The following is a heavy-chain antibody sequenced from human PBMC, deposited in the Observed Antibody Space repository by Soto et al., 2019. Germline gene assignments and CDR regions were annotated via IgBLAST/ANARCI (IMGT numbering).Heavy chain of an antibody. D-gene: IGHD1-7*01. V-gene: IGHV3-21*01. Sequence: GGSLRLSCVTSGFTFSSYSMNWIRQAPGKGLEWVSSISSSSSYIYYADSVKGRFTISRDNAKNSLYLQMNSLRAEDTAVYYCARDDSMGRITGTIVVYYYYGMDVWGQGTTVTVSS. CDR2: ISSSSSYI. CDR3: ARDDSMGRITGTIVVYYYYGMDV. J-gene: IGHJ6*02. CDR1: GFTFSSYS.